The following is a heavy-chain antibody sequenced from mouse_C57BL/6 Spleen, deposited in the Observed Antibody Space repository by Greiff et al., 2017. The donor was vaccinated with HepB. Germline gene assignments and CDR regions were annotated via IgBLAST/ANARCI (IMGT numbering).Heavy chain of an antibody. Sequence: EVQLVESGGDLVKPGGSLKLSCAASGFTFSSYGMSWVRQTPDKRLEWVATISSGGSYTYYPDSVKGRFTISRDNAKNTLYLQMSSLKSEDTAMYYCARHPLKSCYFDDWGQGTTLTVSS. CDR2: ISSGGSYT. CDR3: ARHPLKSCYFDD. CDR1: GFTFSSYG. V-gene: IGHV5-6*01. J-gene: IGHJ2*01. D-gene: IGHD1-3*01.